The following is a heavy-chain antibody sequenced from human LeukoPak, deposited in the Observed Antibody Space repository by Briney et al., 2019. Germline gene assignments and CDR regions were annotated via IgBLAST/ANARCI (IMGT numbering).Heavy chain of an antibody. J-gene: IGHJ4*02. Sequence: GGSLRLSCAASGFTFSSYSMNWVRQAPGKGLEWVSSISSSSSYIYYADSVKGRFTISRDNAKNSLYLQMNSLRAEDTAVYYCARDLDQYYYDSSGYYFPLGYWGQGTLVTVSS. CDR1: GFTFSSYS. CDR2: ISSSSSYI. CDR3: ARDLDQYYYDSSGYYFPLGY. V-gene: IGHV3-21*01. D-gene: IGHD3-22*01.